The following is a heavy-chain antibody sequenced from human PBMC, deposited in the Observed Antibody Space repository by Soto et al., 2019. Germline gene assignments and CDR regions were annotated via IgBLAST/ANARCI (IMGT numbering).Heavy chain of an antibody. CDR3: ARDTGDGTFDF. CDR2: INAGYGNT. CDR1: GYTFSSYA. V-gene: IGHV1-3*01. D-gene: IGHD7-27*01. Sequence: QVHLLQSGAEVRKRGASVKVSCKASGYTFSSYAMHWVRQAPGQRLEWMGWINAGYGNTKSSQKFQDRVTIARDTSASTAYMELTSLRSEDTAVYYCARDTGDGTFDFWGQGTLVTVSS. J-gene: IGHJ4*02.